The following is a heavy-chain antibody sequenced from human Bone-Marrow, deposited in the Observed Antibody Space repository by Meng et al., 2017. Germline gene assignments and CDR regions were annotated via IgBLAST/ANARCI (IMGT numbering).Heavy chain of an antibody. Sequence: VELQESGPGLVKPSGTLSLTCAVSGDSISRSNWWSWVRQPPGKGLELIGEIYHSGNTNYNASLKSRVTLSIDKSKNQFSLKLSSVTAADTAVYYCARKAVAGNFDYWGQGTLVTVSS. V-gene: IGHV4-4*02. CDR3: ARKAVAGNFDY. J-gene: IGHJ4*02. CDR1: GDSISRSNW. D-gene: IGHD6-13*01. CDR2: IYHSGNT.